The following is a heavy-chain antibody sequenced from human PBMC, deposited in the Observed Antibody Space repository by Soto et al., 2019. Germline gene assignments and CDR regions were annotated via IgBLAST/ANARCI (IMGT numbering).Heavy chain of an antibody. CDR3: ARDRSDIVLVPAAMAGMDV. CDR1: GFTFSSYA. CDR2: ISYDGSNK. D-gene: IGHD2-2*01. Sequence: PGGSLRLSCAASGFTFSSYAMHWVRQAPGKGLEWVAVISYDGSNKYYADSVKGRFTISRDNSKNTLYLQMNSLRAEDTAVYYCARDRSDIVLVPAAMAGMDVWGQGTTVTVSS. J-gene: IGHJ6*02. V-gene: IGHV3-30-3*01.